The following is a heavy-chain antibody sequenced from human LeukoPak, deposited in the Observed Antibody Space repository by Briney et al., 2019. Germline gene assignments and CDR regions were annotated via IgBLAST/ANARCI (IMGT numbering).Heavy chain of an antibody. V-gene: IGHV3-21*01. CDR2: ISSSSSYI. Sequence: PGGSLRLSCAASGFTFSSYCMDWVRQTPGKGLEWVSSISSSSSYIYYADSVKGRFTISRDNAKNSLYLQMNSLRAEDTAVYYCASGGATTTGLAFNIWGQGAMVTVSS. CDR3: ASGGATTTGLAFNI. J-gene: IGHJ3*02. D-gene: IGHD1-26*01. CDR1: GFTFSSYC.